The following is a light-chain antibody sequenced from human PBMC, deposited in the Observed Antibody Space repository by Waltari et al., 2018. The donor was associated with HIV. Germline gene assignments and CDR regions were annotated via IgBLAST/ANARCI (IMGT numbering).Light chain of an antibody. CDR2: GNN. CDR3: QSYDSDLGGSYV. Sequence: QSVLTQPPSVSGAPAQRVTISCTGSSSNIGPGYDVHWYQQLPGTAPKLLIYGNNNRPSGVPDRFSASKSDTSASLTITGLQAEHEGDYYCQSYDSDLGGSYVFGTGTKVSVL. J-gene: IGLJ1*01. CDR1: SSNIGPGYD. V-gene: IGLV1-40*01.